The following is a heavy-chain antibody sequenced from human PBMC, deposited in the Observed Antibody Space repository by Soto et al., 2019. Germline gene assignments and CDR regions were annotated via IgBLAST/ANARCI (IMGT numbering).Heavy chain of an antibody. Sequence: GGSLRLSCAASGFTFSNAWMSWVRQAPGKGLEWVGRIKSKTDGGTTDYAAPVKGRFTISRDDSKNTLYLQMNSLKPEDTAVYYCTTLIATRLQASSMDVWGKGTTVTVSS. CDR2: IKSKTDGGTT. V-gene: IGHV3-15*01. CDR1: GFTFSNAW. CDR3: TTLIATRLQASSMDV. J-gene: IGHJ6*04. D-gene: IGHD4-4*01.